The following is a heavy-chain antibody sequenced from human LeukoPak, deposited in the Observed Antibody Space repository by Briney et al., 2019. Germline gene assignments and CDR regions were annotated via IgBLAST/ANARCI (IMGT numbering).Heavy chain of an antibody. CDR2: TSYDETNK. J-gene: IGHJ4*02. CDR3: AKDLGEHDYGGNSGDY. Sequence: PGRSLRLSCGASGFTFSNYGMHWVRQAPGKGLEWVAVTSYDETNKYYADSVKGRFTISRDNSKNTVYLQMNSLRAEDTAVYYCAKDLGEHDYGGNSGDYWGQGTLVTVSS. CDR1: GFTFSNYG. V-gene: IGHV3-30*18. D-gene: IGHD4-23*01.